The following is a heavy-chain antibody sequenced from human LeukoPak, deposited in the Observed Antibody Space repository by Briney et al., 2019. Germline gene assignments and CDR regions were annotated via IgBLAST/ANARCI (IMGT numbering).Heavy chain of an antibody. CDR3: AKEGNRSTSCYYY. CDR2: ISGSGGST. V-gene: IGHV3-23*01. J-gene: IGHJ4*02. CDR1: GFTFGSYA. D-gene: IGHD2-2*01. Sequence: GGSLRLSCAASGFTFGSYAMSWVRQAPGKGLEWVSAISGSGGSTYYADSVKGRFTISRDNSKNTLYLQMNSLRAEDTAIYYCAKEGNRSTSCYYYWGQGTLVTVSS.